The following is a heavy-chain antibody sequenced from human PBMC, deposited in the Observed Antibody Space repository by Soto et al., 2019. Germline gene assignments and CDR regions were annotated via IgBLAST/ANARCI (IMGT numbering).Heavy chain of an antibody. D-gene: IGHD1-1*01. V-gene: IGHV4-39*01. Sequence: KPSETLSLTCTVSGGSISSYYWGWIRQPPGKGLEWIGSIYYSGSTYYNPSLKSRVTISVDTSKNQFSLKLSSVTAADTAVYYCARPHDGGMDVWGQGTTVTVSS. CDR1: GGSISSYY. CDR2: IYYSGST. J-gene: IGHJ6*02. CDR3: ARPHDGGMDV.